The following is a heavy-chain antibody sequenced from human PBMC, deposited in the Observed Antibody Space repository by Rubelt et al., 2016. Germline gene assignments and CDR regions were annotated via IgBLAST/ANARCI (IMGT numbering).Heavy chain of an antibody. V-gene: IGHV3-21*04. D-gene: IGHD1-26*01. J-gene: IGHJ4*02. CDR3: ARDYGRGEAY. CDR2: ISSSSSYI. Sequence: EGVSSISSSSSYIYYADSVKGRFTISRDNSKNTLYLQMNSLRAEDTAVYYCARDYGRGEAYWGQGTLVTVSS.